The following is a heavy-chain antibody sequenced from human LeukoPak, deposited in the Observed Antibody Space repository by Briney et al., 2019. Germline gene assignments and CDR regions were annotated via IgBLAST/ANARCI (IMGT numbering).Heavy chain of an antibody. CDR1: GVSFSIYA. Sequence: GGSLRLSCAASGVSFSIYAMSWVRQAPGEGLEWVSAISPIVGTTYYTDSVKGRFTISRDNSRHTLYLQMRSLRVKDTAVYYCAKATSGSYDSWGQGTLVTASS. J-gene: IGHJ5*01. CDR2: ISPIVGTT. CDR3: AKATSGSYDS. D-gene: IGHD1-26*01. V-gene: IGHV3-23*01.